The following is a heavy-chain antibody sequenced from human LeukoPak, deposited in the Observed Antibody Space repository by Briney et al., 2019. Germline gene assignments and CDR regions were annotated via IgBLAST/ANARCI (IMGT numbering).Heavy chain of an antibody. CDR3: ARAMRTYDAFDI. CDR1: GFAFSNSG. V-gene: IGHV3-13*01. J-gene: IGHJ3*02. Sequence: PGGSLRLSCAASGFAFSNSGMHWVRQGTGRGLEWVSGIGTAGDTYYPGSVKGRFTISRENAKNSLYLQMNSLRAGDTAVYYCARAMRTYDAFDIWGQGTMVTVSS. CDR2: IGTAGDT.